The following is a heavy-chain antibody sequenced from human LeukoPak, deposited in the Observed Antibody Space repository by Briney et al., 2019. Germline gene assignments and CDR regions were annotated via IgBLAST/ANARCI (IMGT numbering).Heavy chain of an antibody. CDR1: GFTFGDYA. CDR3: ASNRFGYSIDY. CDR2: IYGSGTT. Sequence: GGSLRLSCTSSGFTFGDYALNWFRQAPGKGLEWVSLIYGSGTTYYADSVKGRFTISRDNSKNTLYLQMNSLRAEDTAVYYCASNRFGYSIDYWGQGTLVTVSS. D-gene: IGHD5-24*01. J-gene: IGHJ4*02. V-gene: IGHV3-66*02.